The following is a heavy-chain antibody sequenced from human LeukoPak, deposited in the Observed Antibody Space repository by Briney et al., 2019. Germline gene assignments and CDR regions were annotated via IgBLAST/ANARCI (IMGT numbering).Heavy chain of an antibody. CDR3: ARGYCSSTSCYDY. V-gene: IGHV4-59*01. D-gene: IGHD2-2*01. CDR2: IYYSGST. CDR1: GGSISSYY. Sequence: PSETLSLTCTVSGGSISSYYWSWIRQPPGKGLEWIGYIYYSGSTNYNPSLKGRVTISVDTSKNQFSLKLSSVTAADTAVYYCARGYCSSTSCYDYWGQGTLVTVSS. J-gene: IGHJ4*02.